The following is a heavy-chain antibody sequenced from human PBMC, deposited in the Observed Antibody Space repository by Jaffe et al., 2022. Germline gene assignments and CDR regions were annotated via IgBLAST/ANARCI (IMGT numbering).Heavy chain of an antibody. J-gene: IGHJ2*01. D-gene: IGHD3-22*01. Sequence: QVQLQESGPGLVKPSETLSLTCAVSGYSISSGYYWGWIRQPPGKGLEWIGSIYHSGSTYYNPSLKSRVTISVDTSKNQFSLKLSSVTAADTAVYYCARRSFVVITRFWYFDLWGRGTLVTVSS. CDR3: ARRSFVVITRFWYFDL. CDR2: IYHSGST. CDR1: GYSISSGYY. V-gene: IGHV4-38-2*01.